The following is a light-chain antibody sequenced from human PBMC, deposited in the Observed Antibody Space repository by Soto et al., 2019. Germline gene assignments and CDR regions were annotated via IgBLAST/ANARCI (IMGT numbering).Light chain of an antibody. CDR1: QSGLYRSDNKNY. Sequence: DIVMTQSPDSLAVSLGERATINCKSSQSGLYRSDNKNYLAWYQQKPGQPPKLLIYWASTRESGVPDRFSGSGSGTDFTLTIRSLQAEDVAVYYCQQYYSTPWTFGQGTKVEIK. J-gene: IGKJ1*01. CDR2: WAS. CDR3: QQYYSTPWT. V-gene: IGKV4-1*01.